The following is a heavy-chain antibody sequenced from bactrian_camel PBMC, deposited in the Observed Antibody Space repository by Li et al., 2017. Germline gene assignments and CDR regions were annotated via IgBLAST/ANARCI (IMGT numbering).Heavy chain of an antibody. D-gene: IGHD4*01. V-gene: IGHV3S1*01. CDR2: IYTGDGRT. CDR1: GFTFSNNW. J-gene: IGHJ4*01. Sequence: VQLVESGGGLVQTGGSLRLSCTASGFTFSNNWMHWVRQAPGKGLEWVSTIYTGDGRTKSADSVKGRFTMSRDTAKNTVYLQMKSLESEDTALYYCGANVDFSEYDTPPEYHYWGQGTQVTVS. CDR3: GANVDFSEYDTPPEYHY.